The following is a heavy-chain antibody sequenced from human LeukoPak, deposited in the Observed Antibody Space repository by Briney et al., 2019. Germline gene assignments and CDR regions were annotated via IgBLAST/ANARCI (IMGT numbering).Heavy chain of an antibody. D-gene: IGHD3-16*01. CDR2: IKQDGSEK. J-gene: IGHJ4*02. V-gene: IGHV3-7*01. CDR3: AREFRLDSPYFDY. CDR1: GFTFSSYW. Sequence: GGSLRLSCAASGFTFSSYWMSWVRQAPGKGLEWVANIKQDGSEKYYVDSVKGRFTISRDNAKNSLYLQMNSLRAEDTAVYYCAREFRLDSPYFDYWGQGTLVTASS.